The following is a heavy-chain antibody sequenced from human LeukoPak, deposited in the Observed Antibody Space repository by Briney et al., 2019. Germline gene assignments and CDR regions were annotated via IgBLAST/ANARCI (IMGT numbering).Heavy chain of an antibody. V-gene: IGHV1-69*05. J-gene: IGHJ6*03. CDR1: GGTFSSYA. D-gene: IGHD2-15*01. CDR2: IIPIFGTA. Sequence: ASVKVSCKASGGTFSSYAISWVRQAPGQGLEWMGRIIPIFGTANYAQKFQGRVTITTDESTSTAYMELSSLRSEGTAVYYCARVRLGYVLDYYYMDVWGKGTTVTVSS. CDR3: ARVRLGYVLDYYYMDV.